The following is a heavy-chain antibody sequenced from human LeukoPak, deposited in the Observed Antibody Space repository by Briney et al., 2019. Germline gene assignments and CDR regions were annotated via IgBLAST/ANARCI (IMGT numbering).Heavy chain of an antibody. V-gene: IGHV1-18*01. Sequence: ASVKVSCKASGYTFSSYGISWVRQAPGQGLEWMGWISAYNGNTDYAQNLRDRLIMTTDTSTSTAYMELRSLRSDDTAVYYCARDSVDGSGTYYNDSPDYWGQGTLVTVSS. J-gene: IGHJ4*02. CDR2: ISAYNGNT. CDR1: GYTFSSYG. CDR3: ARDSVDGSGTYYNDSPDY. D-gene: IGHD3-10*01.